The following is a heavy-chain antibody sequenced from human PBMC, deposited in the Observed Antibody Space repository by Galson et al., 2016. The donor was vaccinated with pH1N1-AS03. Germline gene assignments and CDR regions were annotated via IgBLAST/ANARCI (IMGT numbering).Heavy chain of an antibody. J-gene: IGHJ1*01. CDR3: VKETGFSGTWYPFHQ. CDR2: VSYDTARQ. CDR1: GFIFSDYA. D-gene: IGHD6-13*01. Sequence: SLRLSCAASGFIFSDYAMHWVRQAPGKGLEWVAFVSYDTARQQYADSVKGRFTISKDRPRNMLYLEINNLRVEDTAVYYCVKETGFSGTWYPFHQWGQGTLVRVSA. V-gene: IGHV3-30-3*01.